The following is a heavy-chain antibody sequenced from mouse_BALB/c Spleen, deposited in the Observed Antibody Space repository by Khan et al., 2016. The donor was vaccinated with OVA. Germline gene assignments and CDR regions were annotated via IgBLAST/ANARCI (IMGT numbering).Heavy chain of an antibody. D-gene: IGHD2-1*01. CDR2: IWAGGST. CDR1: GFTLISYG. CDR3: ARDDGNYVDVMDY. V-gene: IGHV2-9*02. J-gene: IGHJ4*01. Sequence: QVQLKESGPGLVAPSQSLSINCTVSGFTLISYGVHWVRQSPGKGLEWLGIIWAGGSTNYNSALMARLSISKGNSKSQVFLKMNSVQTDDTAMYYCARDDGNYVDVMDYWGQGTSVTVSS.